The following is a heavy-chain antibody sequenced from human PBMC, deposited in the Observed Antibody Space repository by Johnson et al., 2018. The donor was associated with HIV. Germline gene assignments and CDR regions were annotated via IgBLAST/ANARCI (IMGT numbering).Heavy chain of an antibody. CDR3: ANDKAGGWAFDI. J-gene: IGHJ3*02. CDR1: GFTFGSNW. CDR2: INHDRSEN. V-gene: IGHV3-7*05. D-gene: IGHD3-22*01. Sequence: VQLVESGGGLVQPGGSLRLSCATSGFTFGSNWMSWVRQAPGKGLEWVANINHDRSENYYVDSVKGRFSISRDNAKNSLYLQMNNLRVEDTAVYYCANDKAGGWAFDIWGQGTMVTVSA.